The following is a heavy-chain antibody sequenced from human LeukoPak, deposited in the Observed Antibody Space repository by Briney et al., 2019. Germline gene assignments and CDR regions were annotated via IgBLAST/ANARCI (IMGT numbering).Heavy chain of an antibody. D-gene: IGHD6-13*01. CDR2: INHSGST. Sequence: SETLSLTCAVYGGSFSGYYWSWIRQPPGKGLVWIGEINHSGSTYYTPSLKSRVTISVDTSKNQFSLKLSSVTAADTAFYYCAMGPGIAAAGTLDYWGQGTLVTVSS. CDR1: GGSFSGYY. CDR3: AMGPGIAAAGTLDY. J-gene: IGHJ4*02. V-gene: IGHV4-34*01.